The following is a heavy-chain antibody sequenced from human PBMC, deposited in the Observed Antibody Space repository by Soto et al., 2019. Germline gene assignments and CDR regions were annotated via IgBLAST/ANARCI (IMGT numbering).Heavy chain of an antibody. CDR2: MNPNSGNT. CDR1: GYTFTSYD. V-gene: IGHV1-8*01. J-gene: IGHJ6*02. CDR3: ARAYRMTTVTTGYYYYYGMDV. D-gene: IGHD4-17*01. Sequence: ASVKVSCKASGYTFTSYDINWVRQATGQGLEWMGWMNPNSGNTGYAQKFQGRVTMTRNTSISTAYMELSSLRSEDTAVYYCARAYRMTTVTTGYYYYYGMDVWGQGTTVTVS.